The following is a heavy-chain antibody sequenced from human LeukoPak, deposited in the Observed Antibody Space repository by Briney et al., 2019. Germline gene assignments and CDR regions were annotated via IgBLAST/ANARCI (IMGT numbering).Heavy chain of an antibody. Sequence: GSLRLSCAASGFTFSSYSMNWVRQAPGKGLEWVSSISSSSSYIYYADSVKGRFTISRDNAKNSLYLQMNSLRAEDAAVYYCARDLALRGRTPSYYFDYWGQGTLVTVSS. J-gene: IGHJ4*02. V-gene: IGHV3-21*01. CDR2: ISSSSSYI. CDR1: GFTFSSYS. CDR3: ARDLALRGRTPSYYFDY. D-gene: IGHD3-10*01.